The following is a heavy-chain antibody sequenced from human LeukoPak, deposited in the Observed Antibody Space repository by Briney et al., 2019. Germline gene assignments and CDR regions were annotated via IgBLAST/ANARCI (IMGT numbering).Heavy chain of an antibody. V-gene: IGHV5-51*01. Sequence: HGESLKISCKGSGYSFTSYWLGWVRQMPGKGLEWMGIIYPGDFDTSLSTSFQGQITISADKYISTAYLKSSSLKASDTAMYYCARQQFYTGPWIDYWGQGTLVTVSS. CDR2: IYPGDFDT. CDR1: GYSFTSYW. D-gene: IGHD2-8*02. J-gene: IGHJ4*02. CDR3: ARQQFYTGPWIDY.